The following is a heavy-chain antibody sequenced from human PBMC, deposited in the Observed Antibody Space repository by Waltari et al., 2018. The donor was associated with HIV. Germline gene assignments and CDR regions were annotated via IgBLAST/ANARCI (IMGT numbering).Heavy chain of an antibody. J-gene: IGHJ4*02. D-gene: IGHD1-26*01. Sequence: QARLGESGGGAGQPGRALSLPCAESGFAFSRYGMHWACLAPGKGLEWVAVIWYDGSNKYYADSVKGRFTISRDNSKDTLYLQMNSLRAEDTAVYYCARDSPNAYSWGGSYSRFDYWGQGTLVTVSS. CDR2: IWYDGSNK. CDR1: GFAFSRYG. V-gene: IGHV3-33*01. CDR3: ARDSPNAYSWGGSYSRFDY.